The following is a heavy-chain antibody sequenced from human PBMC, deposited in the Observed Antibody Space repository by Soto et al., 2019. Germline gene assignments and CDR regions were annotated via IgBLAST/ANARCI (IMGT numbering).Heavy chain of an antibody. D-gene: IGHD2-15*01. J-gene: IGHJ3*02. CDR2: ISYDGSNK. CDR3: ARDRGGYCSGGSCPGAFDI. V-gene: IGHV3-30-3*01. Sequence: QVQLVESGGGVVQPGRSLRLSCAASGFTFSSYAMHWVRQAPGKGLEWVAVISYDGSNKYYADSVKGRFTISRDNSKNTLYLQMNSLRAEDTAVYYCARDRGGYCSGGSCPGAFDIWGQGTMVTVSS. CDR1: GFTFSSYA.